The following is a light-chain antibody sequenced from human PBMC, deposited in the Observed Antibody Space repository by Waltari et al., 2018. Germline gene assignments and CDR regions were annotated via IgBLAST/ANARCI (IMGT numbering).Light chain of an antibody. Sequence: DIQMTQSPSTLSASVGDRVTITCRASQSISSWWAWYQQRPGKAPKVLIYDASRLESGVPSRFSGSGSGTEFTLTISSLQPDDFATYYCQQYNSYSYTFGQGTKLEIK. J-gene: IGKJ2*01. CDR3: QQYNSYSYT. CDR2: DAS. V-gene: IGKV1-5*01. CDR1: QSISSW.